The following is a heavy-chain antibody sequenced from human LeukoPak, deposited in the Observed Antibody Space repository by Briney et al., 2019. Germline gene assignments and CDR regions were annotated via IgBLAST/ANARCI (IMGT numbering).Heavy chain of an antibody. J-gene: IGHJ4*02. CDR1: GGSISSSSYY. Sequence: SETLSLTCTVSGGSISSSSYYWGWIRQPPGKGLEWIGSIYYSGSTYYNPSLKSRVTISVDTSKNQFSLKLSSVTAADTAVYYCARSRTASIIYFDYWGQGTLVTVSS. CDR3: ARSRTASIIYFDY. D-gene: IGHD5-24*01. CDR2: IYYSGST. V-gene: IGHV4-39*07.